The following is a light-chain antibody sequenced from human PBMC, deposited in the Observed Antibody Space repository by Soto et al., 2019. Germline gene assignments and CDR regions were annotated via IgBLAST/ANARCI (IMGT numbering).Light chain of an antibody. J-gene: IGKJ1*01. V-gene: IGKV1-5*01. CDR2: DAS. CDR1: QNIHNW. CDR3: QQHHSYPWT. Sequence: DIQMTQSPSTLSAFVGDRVTITCRASQNIHNWLSWYQHQPRQAPKLLIYDASTLESGVPSRCSGSGSGTEFTLTISSLQPDDLATYYCQQHHSYPWTFGQGTKVQIK.